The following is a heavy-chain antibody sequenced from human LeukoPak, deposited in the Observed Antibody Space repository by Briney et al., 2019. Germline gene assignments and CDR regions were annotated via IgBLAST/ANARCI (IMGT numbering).Heavy chain of an antibody. J-gene: IGHJ1*01. CDR3: ARGVSYYDSSGYYNEYFQH. D-gene: IGHD3-22*01. CDR1: GGSISSSSYY. CDR2: IYYSGST. Sequence: SETLSLTCTASGGSISSSSYYWGWIRQPPGKGLEWIGSIYYSGSTYYSPSLKSRVTISVDTSKNQFSLKLSSVTAADTAVYYCARGVSYYDSSGYYNEYFQHWGQGTLVTVSS. V-gene: IGHV4-39*01.